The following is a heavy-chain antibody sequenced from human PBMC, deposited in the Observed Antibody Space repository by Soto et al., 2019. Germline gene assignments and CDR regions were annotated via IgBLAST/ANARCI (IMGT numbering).Heavy chain of an antibody. V-gene: IGHV4-4*07. CDR2: IYYSGDT. J-gene: IGHJ6*02. D-gene: IGHD3-3*01. CDR3: ARDMRVFGGIDV. CDR1: GGSVTSYY. Sequence: TSETLSLTCSVSGGSVTSYYWSWIRQSAGKGLEWIGRIYYSGDTKYSPSLQSRVTMSVDTSKNQVSLKLTSVTAADTAVYYCARDMRVFGGIDVWGQGTTVTVSS.